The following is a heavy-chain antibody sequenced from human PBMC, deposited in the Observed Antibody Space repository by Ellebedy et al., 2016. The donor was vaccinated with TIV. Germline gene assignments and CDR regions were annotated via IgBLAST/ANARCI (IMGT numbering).Heavy chain of an antibody. CDR3: VKGSIAVTGTCFDS. J-gene: IGHJ4*02. D-gene: IGHD6-13*01. Sequence: SLKISCAASGFTFEDFAMHWVRQAPGMGLEWVSGISWNSGTMHYTDSVKGRVTISRDNAKNSLYLQMHSLRAEDTAFYYCVKGSIAVTGTCFDSWGQGTLVTVSS. V-gene: IGHV3-9*01. CDR2: ISWNSGTM. CDR1: GFTFEDFA.